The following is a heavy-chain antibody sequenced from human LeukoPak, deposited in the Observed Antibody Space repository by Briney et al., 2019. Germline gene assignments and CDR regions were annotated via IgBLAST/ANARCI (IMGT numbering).Heavy chain of an antibody. CDR2: IYSGGTT. Sequence: GRSLRLSCAASGFTFSSYAMHWVRQAPGKGLEWVSVIYSGGTTYYADSVKGRFTISRDTSKNTLYLQMNSLRVEDTAVYYCARHFYLDVWGQGTLVTVSS. J-gene: IGHJ4*02. V-gene: IGHV3-66*04. CDR3: ARHFYLDV. D-gene: IGHD3-3*01. CDR1: GFTFSSYA.